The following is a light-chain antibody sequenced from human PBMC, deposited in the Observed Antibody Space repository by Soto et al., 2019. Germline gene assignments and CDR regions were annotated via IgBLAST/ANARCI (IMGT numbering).Light chain of an antibody. CDR2: DAS. J-gene: IGKJ5*01. CDR3: QQYENLPT. V-gene: IGKV1-33*01. CDR1: QNINNY. Sequence: DIQMTKSPSSLSASVGDRVTITCQASQNINNYLNWYQQKPGRATKLLIYDASNLEAGVPSRFRGSGSGTDFTFTISRLQPEDIATYYCQQYENLPTFGQGTRLEIK.